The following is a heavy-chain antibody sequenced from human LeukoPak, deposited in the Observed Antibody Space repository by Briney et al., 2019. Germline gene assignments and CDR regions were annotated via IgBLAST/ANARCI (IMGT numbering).Heavy chain of an antibody. CDR2: IKQDGSEK. CDR3: ATTRQYSNYYYYYGMDV. J-gene: IGHJ6*02. CDR1: GFIFSSYW. Sequence: QAGGSLRLSCAASGFIFSSYWMSWVRQAPGKGLEWVANIKQDGSEKYYVDSVKGRSTISRDNAKNSLYLQMNSLRAEDTAVYYCATTRQYSNYYYYYGMDVWGQGTTVTVSS. V-gene: IGHV3-7*01. D-gene: IGHD4-11*01.